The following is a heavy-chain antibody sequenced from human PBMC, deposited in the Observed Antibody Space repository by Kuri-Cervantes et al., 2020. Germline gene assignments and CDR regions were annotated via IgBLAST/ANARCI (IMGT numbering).Heavy chain of an antibody. V-gene: IGHV3-30*01. CDR3: ARDVGCSGGSRYSPEMYYFDY. CDR2: ISYDGSNK. J-gene: IGHJ4*02. D-gene: IGHD2-15*01. Sequence: GESLKISCAASGFTFSSYAMHWVRQAPGKGLEWVAVISYDGSNKYYADSVKGRFTISRDNSKNTLYLQMDSLRAEDTAVYYCARDVGCSGGSRYSPEMYYFDYWGQGTLVTVSS. CDR1: GFTFSSYA.